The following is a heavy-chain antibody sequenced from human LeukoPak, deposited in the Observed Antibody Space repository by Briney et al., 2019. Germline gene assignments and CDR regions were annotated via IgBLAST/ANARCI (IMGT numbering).Heavy chain of an antibody. Sequence: PGKSLRLSCAASGFTFDDYAMHWVRQAPGKGLEWVSGISWNSGSIGYADSVKGRFTISRDNAKNSLYLQMNSLRAEDTALYYCAKDKSPYYYGSGSYYRGYNWFDPWGQGTLVTVSS. CDR2: ISWNSGSI. CDR1: GFTFDDYA. D-gene: IGHD3-10*01. CDR3: AKDKSPYYYGSGSYYRGYNWFDP. J-gene: IGHJ5*02. V-gene: IGHV3-9*01.